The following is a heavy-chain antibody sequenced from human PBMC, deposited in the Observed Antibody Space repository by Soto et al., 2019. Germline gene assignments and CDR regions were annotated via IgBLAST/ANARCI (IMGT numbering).Heavy chain of an antibody. CDR3: AREGGGPGWFDP. V-gene: IGHV3-74*01. D-gene: IGHD3-16*01. CDR2: INSDGSST. Sequence: GSLRLSCAASGFTFSSYWMHWVRQAPGKGLVWVSRINSDGSSTSYADSVKGRFTISRDNAKNTLYLQMNSLRAEDTAVYYCAREGGGPGWFDPWGQGTLVTVSS. J-gene: IGHJ5*02. CDR1: GFTFSSYW.